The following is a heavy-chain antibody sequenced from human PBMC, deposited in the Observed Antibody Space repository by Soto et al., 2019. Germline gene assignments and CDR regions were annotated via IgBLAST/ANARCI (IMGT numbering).Heavy chain of an antibody. CDR2: ISLYSDGT. Sequence: ASVKVSCKTSGYTFSNYGITWVRQAPGQPLEWLGWISLYSDGTNYAQKFQGRVSTTTDTSTTTAYMELRSLRSDDTAVYYCARVVPGAEAWFGPWGQGTLVTVSS. CDR1: GYTFSNYG. V-gene: IGHV1-18*01. CDR3: ARVVPGAEAWFGP. J-gene: IGHJ5*02. D-gene: IGHD2-2*01.